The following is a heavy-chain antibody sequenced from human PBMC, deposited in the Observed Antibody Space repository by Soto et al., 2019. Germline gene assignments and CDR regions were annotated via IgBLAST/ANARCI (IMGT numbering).Heavy chain of an antibody. J-gene: IGHJ4*02. V-gene: IGHV1-69*01. CDR2: IIPYYNTL. Sequence: QAQVVQSGAEVMKPGSSVKLSCKASEGTFNSYAIAWVRQAPGEGLEWMGGIIPYYNTLNYAQKFQDRVTITADDSTNTVYMVLSSLRADDTAVYFCASGASRWYPYSFDSWAQGTLVTVSS. CDR3: ASGASRWYPYSFDS. D-gene: IGHD6-13*01. CDR1: EGTFNSYA.